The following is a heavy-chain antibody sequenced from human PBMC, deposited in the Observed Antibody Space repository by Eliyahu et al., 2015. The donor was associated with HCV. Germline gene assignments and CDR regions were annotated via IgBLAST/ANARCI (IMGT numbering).Heavy chain of an antibody. CDR3: ARGRGSNPVDY. J-gene: IGHJ4*02. CDR1: GGSFSGYY. Sequence: QVQLQQWGAGLLKPSETLSLTCAVYGGSFSGYYWSWIRQPPGKGLEWIGGIHPKGSTHTNPSLKSRVTISVDTSKNQFSLKLSSVTAADTAVYYCARGRGSNPVDYWGQGTLVTVSS. D-gene: IGHD1-14*01. V-gene: IGHV4-34*01. CDR2: IHPKGST.